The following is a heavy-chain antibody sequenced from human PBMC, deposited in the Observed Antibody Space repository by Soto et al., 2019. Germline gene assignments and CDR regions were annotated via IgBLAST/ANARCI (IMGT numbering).Heavy chain of an antibody. CDR2: VNAGTGNV. CDR1: GYTFTTFA. CDR3: AEDTSGSYY. D-gene: IGHD3-22*01. Sequence: SVKVSCKASGYTFTTFAIHWVRQAPGQGLEWMGWVNAGTGNVQYSQNFQDRVTFTRDTSASTAYMELSSLGFEDTAVFYCAEDTSGSYYWGQGTPVTVSS. V-gene: IGHV1-3*01. J-gene: IGHJ4*02.